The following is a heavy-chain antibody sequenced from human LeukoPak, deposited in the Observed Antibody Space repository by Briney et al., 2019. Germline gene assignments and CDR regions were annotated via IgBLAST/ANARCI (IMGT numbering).Heavy chain of an antibody. Sequence: ASVKVSCKASGYTFTNYDITWVRQATGQGLEWMGWMKPNSGNTGYAQKFQGRVTMTRNTSISTAYMELSSLRSDDTAVYYCARTTPTSAYYYYGMDVWGQGTTVTVSS. D-gene: IGHD1-1*01. CDR1: GYTFTNYD. V-gene: IGHV1-8*01. J-gene: IGHJ6*02. CDR2: MKPNSGNT. CDR3: ARTTPTSAYYYYGMDV.